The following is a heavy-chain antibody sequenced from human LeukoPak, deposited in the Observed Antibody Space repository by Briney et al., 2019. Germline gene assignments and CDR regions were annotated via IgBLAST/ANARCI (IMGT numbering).Heavy chain of an antibody. CDR3: AREVIAATGTDAFGI. D-gene: IGHD6-13*01. CDR1: GGSVTSDNYF. J-gene: IGHJ3*02. CDR2: IHHSGSA. V-gene: IGHV4-31*03. Sequence: SETLSLTCSVSGGSVTSDNYFWSWIRHLPGKGLEWIGYIHHSGSAYYNPSLESRVTISVDTSENQFSLKLSSVTAADTAVYYCAREVIAATGTDAFGIWGPGTLVTVSS.